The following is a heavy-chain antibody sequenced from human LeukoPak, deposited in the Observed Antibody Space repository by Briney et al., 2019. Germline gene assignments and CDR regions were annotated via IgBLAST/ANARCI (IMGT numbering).Heavy chain of an antibody. D-gene: IGHD3-3*01. V-gene: IGHV3-30*02. J-gene: IGHJ6*03. CDR2: IRYDGSSK. Sequence: PGGSLRLSCAASGFTFSSYGMHWVRQAPGKGLEGVAFIRYDGSSKFYADSVKARFTISRDNSGNTVYLQMNSLRAEDTALYYCARDSRKLAILEWSSHMDVWGKGTTVTVSS. CDR1: GFTFSSYG. CDR3: ARDSRKLAILEWSSHMDV.